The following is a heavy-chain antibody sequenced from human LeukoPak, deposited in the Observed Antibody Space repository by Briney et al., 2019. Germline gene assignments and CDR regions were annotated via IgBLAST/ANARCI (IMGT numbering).Heavy chain of an antibody. CDR2: IYQTESP. D-gene: IGHD6-13*01. V-gene: IGHV4/OR15-8*01. CDR3: ARDPHCSRRRWYVDY. J-gene: IGHJ4*02. CDR1: AGSINSSDW. Sequence: PSETLSLTCAVSAGSINSSDWWSWVRQPPGKGLEWIGYIYQTESPKYNASLQSRVTISLDRSKNQFSLKLTSVTAADTAVYYCARDPHCSRRRWYVDYWGQGALVTVSS.